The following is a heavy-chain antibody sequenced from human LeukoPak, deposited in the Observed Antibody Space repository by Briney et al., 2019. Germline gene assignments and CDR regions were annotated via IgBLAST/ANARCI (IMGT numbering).Heavy chain of an antibody. CDR2: IYYSGST. D-gene: IGHD3-22*01. CDR3: ARVLNYYDSSGYYDDYYYYYYMDV. J-gene: IGHJ6*03. CDR1: GGSISSYY. Sequence: PSETLSLTCTVSGGSISSYYWSWIRQPPGKGLEWIGYIYYSGSTNYNPSLKSRVTISVDTSKNQFSLKLSSVTAADTAVYYCARVLNYYDSSGYYDDYYYYYYMDVWGKGTTVTVYS. V-gene: IGHV4-59*01.